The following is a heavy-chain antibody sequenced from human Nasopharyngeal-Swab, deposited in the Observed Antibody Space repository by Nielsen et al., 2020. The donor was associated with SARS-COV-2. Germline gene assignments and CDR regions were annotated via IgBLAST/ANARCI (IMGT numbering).Heavy chain of an antibody. CDR1: GGSISSSSYY. J-gene: IGHJ6*02. V-gene: IGHV4-39*07. D-gene: IGHD6-13*01. Sequence: SETLSLTCTVAGGSISSSSYYWGWIRQPPGKGLEWIGSIYYSRSTYYNPTLESRVTISVDTSKNQFSLKLSSVTAADTAVYYCVGSSWYGDYYYYYGMDVWGQGTTVTVSS. CDR3: VGSSWYGDYYYYYGMDV. CDR2: IYYSRST.